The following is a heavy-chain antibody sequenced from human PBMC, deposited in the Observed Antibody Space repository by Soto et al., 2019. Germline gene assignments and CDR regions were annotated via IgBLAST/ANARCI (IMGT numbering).Heavy chain of an antibody. Sequence: QVLLVESGGGVVQPGTSLRLSCAASGFTIGSYGMQWVRQAPGKGLEWVAGLWYDGDDKYYGDSVKGRLTISRHNSSNTLYLKIISLRAEDTAVYFCVSGPYYCLYDFDSWGQGTLVTVSS. CDR2: LWYDGDDK. CDR3: VSGPYYCLYDFDS. D-gene: IGHD3-10*01. CDR1: GFTIGSYG. V-gene: IGHV3-33*01. J-gene: IGHJ4*02.